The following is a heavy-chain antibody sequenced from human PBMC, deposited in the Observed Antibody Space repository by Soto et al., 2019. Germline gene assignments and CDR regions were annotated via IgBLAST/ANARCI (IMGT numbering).Heavy chain of an antibody. J-gene: IGHJ5*02. D-gene: IGHD3-3*01. Sequence: ASVKVSCKASGCSFTSYGISWVRQAPGQGLEWMGWISAYNGNTNYAQKLQGRVTMTTDTSTSTAYMELRSLRSDDTAVYYCARVTHTIFGVVIIRWFDPWGQGTLVTVSS. CDR1: GCSFTSYG. CDR3: ARVTHTIFGVVIIRWFDP. CDR2: ISAYNGNT. V-gene: IGHV1-18*01.